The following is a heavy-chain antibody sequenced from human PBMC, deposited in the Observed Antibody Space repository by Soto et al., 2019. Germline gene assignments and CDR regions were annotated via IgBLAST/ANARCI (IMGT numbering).Heavy chain of an antibody. Sequence: GASVKVSCKASGYTFTSYAMHWVRQAPGQRLEWMGWINAGNGNTKYSQKFQGRVTITRDTSASTAYMELSSLRSEDTAVYYCARVRSVLRFLEWLLYYWGQGTLVTVSS. V-gene: IGHV1-3*01. D-gene: IGHD3-3*01. CDR2: INAGNGNT. J-gene: IGHJ4*02. CDR3: ARVRSVLRFLEWLLYY. CDR1: GYTFTSYA.